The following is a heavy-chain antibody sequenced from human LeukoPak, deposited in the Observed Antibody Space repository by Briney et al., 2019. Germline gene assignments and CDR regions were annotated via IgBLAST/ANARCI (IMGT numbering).Heavy chain of an antibody. CDR2: INHSGST. V-gene: IGHV4-39*07. CDR3: ARRDDS. Sequence: SETLSLTCTVSGGSISTSNYYWGWIRQPPGKGLEWIGEINHSGSTNYNPSLKSRVTMSVDTSKNQFSLKLSSVTAADTAVYYCARRDDSWGQGTLVTVSS. D-gene: IGHD3-22*01. J-gene: IGHJ4*02. CDR1: GGSISTSNYY.